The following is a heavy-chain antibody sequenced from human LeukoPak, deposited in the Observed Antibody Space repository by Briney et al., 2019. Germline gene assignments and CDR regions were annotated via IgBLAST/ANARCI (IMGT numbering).Heavy chain of an antibody. J-gene: IGHJ6*04. D-gene: IGHD4-17*01. V-gene: IGHV1-8*01. Sequence: ASVKVSCKASGYTFTSYDINWVRQATGQGLEWMGWMNPNSGNTGYAQKFQGRVTMTRDTSISTAYMELSSLRSEDTAVYYCARAKDYGDHNYYDGMDVWSKGTTVTVSS. CDR3: ARAKDYGDHNYYDGMDV. CDR2: MNPNSGNT. CDR1: GYTFTSYD.